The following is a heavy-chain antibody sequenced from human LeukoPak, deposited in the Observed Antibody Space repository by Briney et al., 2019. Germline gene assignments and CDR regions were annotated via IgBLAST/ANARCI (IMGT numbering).Heavy chain of an antibody. CDR2: IKQDGSEK. Sequence: GGSLRLSCAASGFTFSNYWMSWVRQAPGKGLEWVANIKQDGSEKYYVDSVKGRFTISRDNAKNSLYLQINSLRAEDTAVYYCARSSYSSSSSVWGQGTMVTVSS. CDR1: GFTFSNYW. CDR3: ARSSYSSSSSV. J-gene: IGHJ3*01. V-gene: IGHV3-7*03. D-gene: IGHD6-6*01.